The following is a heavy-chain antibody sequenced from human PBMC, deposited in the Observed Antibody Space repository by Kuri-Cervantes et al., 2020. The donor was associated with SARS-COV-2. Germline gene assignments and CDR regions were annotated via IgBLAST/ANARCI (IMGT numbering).Heavy chain of an antibody. D-gene: IGHD3-22*01. V-gene: IGHV4-4*02. CDR2: IYHSGST. CDR1: GGSISSSNW. CDR3: ARVRGHYYDSSGYPDY. J-gene: IGHJ4*02. Sequence: SETLSLTCAVSGGSISSSNWWSWVRQPPGKGLEWIGEIYHSGSTNYNPSLKSRVTISVDKSKNQLSLKLSPVTAADTAVYYCARVRGHYYDSSGYPDYWGQGTLVTVSS.